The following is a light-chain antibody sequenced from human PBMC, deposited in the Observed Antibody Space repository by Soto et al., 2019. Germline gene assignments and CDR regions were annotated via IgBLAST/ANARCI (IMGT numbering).Light chain of an antibody. V-gene: IGKV3-20*01. CDR3: QQYGSSPALT. CDR2: GAS. Sequence: EIVMKQSPATFPVSPGETSTLSCSASQSVSSNLAWYQQTPGQAPRLLIYGASTRATGIPDRFSGSGSGTDFTLTIRRLEPEDFAVYYCQQYGSSPALTVGGGTKVDIK. J-gene: IGKJ4*01. CDR1: QSVSSN.